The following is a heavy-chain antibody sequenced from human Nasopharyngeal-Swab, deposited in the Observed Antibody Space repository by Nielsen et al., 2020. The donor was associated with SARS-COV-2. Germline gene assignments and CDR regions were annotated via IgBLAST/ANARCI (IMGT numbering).Heavy chain of an antibody. Sequence: GGSLRLSCEASGFTFSSYSLNWVRQAPGKGLEWVSFVSGSSYFTHYADSVRGRFTVSRDNARNTLYLQMHSLKPEDTAVYFCARGGGVTHYFDFWSQGALVTVSS. CDR3: ARGGGVTHYFDF. CDR2: VSGSSYFT. J-gene: IGHJ4*02. CDR1: GFTFSSYS. D-gene: IGHD4-23*01. V-gene: IGHV3-21*01.